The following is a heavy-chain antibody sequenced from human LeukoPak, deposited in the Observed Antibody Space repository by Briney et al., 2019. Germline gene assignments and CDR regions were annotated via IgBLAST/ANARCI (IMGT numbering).Heavy chain of an antibody. CDR1: GGSISSYY. CDR3: ARDSLTPL. D-gene: IGHD1-14*01. V-gene: IGHV4-59*01. Sequence: SETLSLTCTVSGGSISSYYWSWIRQPPGKGLEWIGYIYYSGSTNYNPSLKSRVTISVDTSKNQFSLKLSSVTAADTAVYYCARDSLTPLWGQGILVTVSS. CDR2: IYYSGST. J-gene: IGHJ4*02.